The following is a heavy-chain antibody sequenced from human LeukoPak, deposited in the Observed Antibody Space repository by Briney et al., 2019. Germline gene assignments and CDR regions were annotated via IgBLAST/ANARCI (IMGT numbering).Heavy chain of an antibody. J-gene: IGHJ3*02. Sequence: GASVKVSCKASGYTFTGYYMHWVRQAPGQGLECRVRINPNSGGTKYAQKFQDRDTKTRDTSISTAYMELSRLRCDDTAVYYCERVRYCGGDCGYDKKWAFDIWGQGTMVTVSS. CDR3: ERVRYCGGDCGYDKKWAFDI. V-gene: IGHV1-2*06. CDR2: INPNSGGT. CDR1: GYTFTGYY. D-gene: IGHD2-21*02.